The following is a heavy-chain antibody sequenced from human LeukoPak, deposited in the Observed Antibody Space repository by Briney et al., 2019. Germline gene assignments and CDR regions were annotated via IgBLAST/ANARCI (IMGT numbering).Heavy chain of an antibody. Sequence: GASVKVSCESSGYTFATYGISWVRQAPGQGLEWMGWISAYNGITHYPKNFQDRVTMTTDTSTSTAYMELRSLRSDDTAVYYCARDYGDLDAFDIWGQGTMVTVSS. CDR2: ISAYNGIT. CDR1: GYTFATYG. V-gene: IGHV1-18*01. D-gene: IGHD4-17*01. CDR3: ARDYGDLDAFDI. J-gene: IGHJ3*02.